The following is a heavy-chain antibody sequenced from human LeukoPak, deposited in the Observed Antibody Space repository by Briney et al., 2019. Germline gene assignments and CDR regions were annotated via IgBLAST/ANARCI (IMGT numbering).Heavy chain of an antibody. CDR2: ISYDGSNK. V-gene: IGHV3-30*18. CDR3: AKSLGLPSGTNHSGDY. Sequence: PGGSLRLSCAASGFTFSSYGMHWVRQAPGKGLEGVAVISYDGSNKYYADSVKGRFTISRGNSKNTLYLQMNSLRAEDTAVYYCAKSLGLPSGTNHSGDYWGQGTLVTVSS. D-gene: IGHD3-10*01. J-gene: IGHJ4*02. CDR1: GFTFSSYG.